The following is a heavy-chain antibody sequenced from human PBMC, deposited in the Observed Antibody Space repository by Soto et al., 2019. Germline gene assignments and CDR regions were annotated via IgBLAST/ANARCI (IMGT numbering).Heavy chain of an antibody. J-gene: IGHJ5*02. CDR3: ARERELWFGELFTWGDWFDP. V-gene: IGHV1-18*01. Sequence: QVQLVQSGAEVKKPGASVKVSCKASGYTFTSYGISWVRQAPGQGLEWMGWISAYNGNTNYAQKLQGRVTMTTDTSTSTAYMELRSLRSDDTAVYYCARERELWFGELFTWGDWFDPWGQGTLVTVSS. CDR2: ISAYNGNT. D-gene: IGHD3-10*01. CDR1: GYTFTSYG.